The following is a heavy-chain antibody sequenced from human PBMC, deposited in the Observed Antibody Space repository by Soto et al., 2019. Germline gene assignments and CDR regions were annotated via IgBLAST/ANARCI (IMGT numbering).Heavy chain of an antibody. J-gene: IGHJ4*02. CDR2: IYYSGST. CDR3: ARYGGGTAAFDY. Sequence: SETLSLTCTVSGGSISSGDYYWSWIRQPPGKGLEWIGHIYYSGSTYYNPSLKSRVTISVDTSKNQFSLKLSSVTAADTAVYYCARYGGGTAAFDYWGQGTLVTVS. CDR1: GGSISSGDYY. D-gene: IGHD1-1*01. V-gene: IGHV4-30-4*01.